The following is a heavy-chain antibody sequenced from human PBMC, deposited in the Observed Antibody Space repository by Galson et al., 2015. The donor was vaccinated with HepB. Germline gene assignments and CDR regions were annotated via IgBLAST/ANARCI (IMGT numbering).Heavy chain of an antibody. D-gene: IGHD2-2*03. CDR2: ISYDGGRK. CDR1: GFTFSYFG. Sequence: SLRLSCAASGFTFSYFGMHWVRQFPGKGLEWVAVISYDGGRKDYADSVQGRLTISRDNPKNTLYLEMINLRPEDTAVYYCVKERGGRSSSGYHDKWGQGTLVTVSS. J-gene: IGHJ4*02. CDR3: VKERGGRSSSGYHDK. V-gene: IGHV3-30*18.